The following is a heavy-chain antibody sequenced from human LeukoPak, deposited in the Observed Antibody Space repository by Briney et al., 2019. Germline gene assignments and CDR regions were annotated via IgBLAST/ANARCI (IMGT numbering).Heavy chain of an antibody. CDR3: AKDRHYSSNLFDC. J-gene: IGHJ4*02. CDR1: GFTFSSYG. CDR2: ISYDRRNK. Sequence: GGSLRLSCAASGFTFSSYGMHWVRQAPGKGLEWVAVISYDRRNKYYGDFVKGRFTISRDNSKNTLYLQMNSLRVEDTAVYYCAKDRHYSSNLFDCWGQGTLVTVSS. D-gene: IGHD2-2*01. V-gene: IGHV3-30*18.